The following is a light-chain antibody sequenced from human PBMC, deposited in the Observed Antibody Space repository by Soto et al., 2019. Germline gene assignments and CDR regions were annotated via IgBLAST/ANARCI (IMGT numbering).Light chain of an antibody. CDR1: SSDIGAYNF. J-gene: IGLJ2*01. CDR3: SSYTTSKTRV. Sequence: QSALTQPASVSGSPGQSITISCTGTSSDIGAYNFVSWYQQYPGKAPKLMIYEVSNRPSGVSTRFSGSKSGYTASLTISGLQAEDEADYFCSSYTTSKTRVFGGGTKLTVL. V-gene: IGLV2-14*01. CDR2: EVS.